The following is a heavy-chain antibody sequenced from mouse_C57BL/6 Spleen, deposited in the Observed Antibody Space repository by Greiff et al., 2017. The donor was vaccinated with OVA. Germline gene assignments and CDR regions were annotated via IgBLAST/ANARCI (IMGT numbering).Heavy chain of an antibody. J-gene: IGHJ1*03. CDR3: ARSGGDYIYWYFDV. CDR2: INPNNGGT. CDR1: GYTFTDYY. V-gene: IGHV1-26*01. Sequence: VQLQQSGPELVKPGASVKISCKASGYTFTDYYMNWVKQSHGKSLEWIGDINPNNGGTSYNQKFKGKATLTVDKSSSTAYMELRSLTSEDSAVDYCARSGGDYIYWYFDVWGTGTTVTVSS. D-gene: IGHD2-13*01.